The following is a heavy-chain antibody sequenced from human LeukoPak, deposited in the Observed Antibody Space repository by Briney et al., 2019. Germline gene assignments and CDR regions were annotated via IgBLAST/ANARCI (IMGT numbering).Heavy chain of an antibody. CDR3: ARARRSSGWYLPDY. CDR2: IAWDGSST. J-gene: IGHJ4*02. D-gene: IGHD6-19*01. CDR1: GFTFGSYA. Sequence: GGSLRLSCAASGFTFGSYAMQWVRQPPGKGLEWVSLIAWDGSSTYYADSVKGRFTISRDNSKNSLSLQMNSLRAEDTAVYYCARARRSSGWYLPDYWGQGTLVTVSS. V-gene: IGHV3-43D*04.